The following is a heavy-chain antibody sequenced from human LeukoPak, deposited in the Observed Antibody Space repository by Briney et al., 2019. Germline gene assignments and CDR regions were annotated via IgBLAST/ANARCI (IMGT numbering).Heavy chain of an antibody. V-gene: IGHV3-21*06. CDR2: ISTSSTHL. CDR3: MRVVDGSGNYGFDY. CDR1: GFTFSSYS. J-gene: IGHJ4*02. D-gene: IGHD3-10*01. Sequence: PGGSLRLSCAASGFTFSSYSMSWVRQAPGKGLEWVSSISTSSTHLFYADSVKGRFTISRDNAKNLLYLQMNSLRAEDTAVYFCMRVVDGSGNYGFDYWGQGALVTVSS.